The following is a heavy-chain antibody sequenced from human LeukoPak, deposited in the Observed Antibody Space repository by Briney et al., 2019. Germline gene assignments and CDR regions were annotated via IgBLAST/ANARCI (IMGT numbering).Heavy chain of an antibody. CDR3: ARQGYDSSGYTTTYGGYFDY. Sequence: GESLKISCKGSGYSFTSYWIGWVRQMPGKGLEWMGIIYPGDSDTRYSPSFQGQVAISADKSVSTAYLQWSSLKASDTAMYYCARQGYDSSGYTTTYGGYFDYWGQGTLVTVSS. J-gene: IGHJ4*02. CDR2: IYPGDSDT. CDR1: GYSFTSYW. D-gene: IGHD3-22*01. V-gene: IGHV5-51*01.